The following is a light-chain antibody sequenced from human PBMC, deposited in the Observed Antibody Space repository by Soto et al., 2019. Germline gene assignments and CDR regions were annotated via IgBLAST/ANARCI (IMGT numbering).Light chain of an antibody. CDR3: QQYDNVPT. CDR1: QAINND. CDR2: AAS. V-gene: IGKV1-33*01. J-gene: IGKJ2*01. Sequence: DIQMTQSPSSLSASVGDRVTITCQARQAINNDLTWYQQKPGQPPKLLIYAASILETGVPSRFSGSGAGKHRTFTISILQPEDIATYYCQQYDNVPTFGQGTKLEMK.